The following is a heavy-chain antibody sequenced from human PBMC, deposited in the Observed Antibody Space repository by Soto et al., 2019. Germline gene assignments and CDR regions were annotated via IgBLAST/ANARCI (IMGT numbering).Heavy chain of an antibody. V-gene: IGHV3-48*02. CDR2: ISSNSGTI. CDR3: ARDWYYYGSGSYYPFDY. Sequence: PGWSLRLSCASSGFIFTSYAMNWVRQAPGKGLEWVSYISSNSGTIYYTDSVKGRFTISRDNTKNSLYLQMNSLRDEDTAVYYCARDWYYYGSGSYYPFDYWGQGTLVTVSS. CDR1: GFIFTSYA. J-gene: IGHJ4*02. D-gene: IGHD3-10*01.